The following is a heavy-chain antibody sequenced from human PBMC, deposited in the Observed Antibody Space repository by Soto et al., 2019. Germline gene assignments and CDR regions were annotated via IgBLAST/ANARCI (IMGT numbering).Heavy chain of an antibody. CDR2: VYYSGST. CDR3: ATTIYRSARSRDY. Sequence: PSETLSLSCTVSGGSTFTSGYFWGWIRQPPGKGLEWIGSVYYSGSTYYSPPLKSRVTISIDTSKNQFSLLLSSVTAADTAVYYCATTIYRSARSRDYWGQGTLVTVS. D-gene: IGHD6-19*01. V-gene: IGHV4-39*01. CDR1: GGSTFTSGYF. J-gene: IGHJ4*02.